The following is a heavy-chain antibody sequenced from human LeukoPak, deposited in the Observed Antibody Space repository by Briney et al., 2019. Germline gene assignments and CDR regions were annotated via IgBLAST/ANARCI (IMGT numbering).Heavy chain of an antibody. Sequence: PSETLSLTCTVSGGSISSGRYYWSWIRQPAGKGLEWIGRIYTSGSTNYNPSLKSRVTLSVDTSKNHFSLKLSSVTAADTAVYYCARAYDSSGYYISYYFDYWGQGTLVTVSS. CDR3: ARAYDSSGYYISYYFDY. J-gene: IGHJ4*02. D-gene: IGHD3-22*01. CDR1: GGSISSGRYY. CDR2: IYTSGST. V-gene: IGHV4-61*02.